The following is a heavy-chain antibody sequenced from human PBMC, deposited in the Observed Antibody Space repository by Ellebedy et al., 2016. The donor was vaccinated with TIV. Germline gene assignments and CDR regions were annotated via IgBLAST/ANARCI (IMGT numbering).Heavy chain of an antibody. D-gene: IGHD2-15*01. J-gene: IGHJ4*02. V-gene: IGHV3-49*03. CDR3: SRDTVDYCRRRSCHSLDY. CDR2: IGSKAYGGTT. Sequence: GGSLRLSXTASGFTFDDYAMSWFRQAPGKGLEWVSFIGSKAYGGTTEYAASVKGRFSISRDDSKRIVYLQMNSLKPEDTAVYYCSRDTVDYCRRRSCHSLDYWGQGTLVTVSS. CDR1: GFTFDDYA.